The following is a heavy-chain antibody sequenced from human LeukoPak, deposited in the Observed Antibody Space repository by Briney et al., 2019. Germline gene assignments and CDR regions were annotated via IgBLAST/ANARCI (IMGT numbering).Heavy chain of an antibody. D-gene: IGHD3-10*01. J-gene: IGHJ4*02. CDR3: ARAGSRARDYFDY. Sequence: PGGSLILSCAASGFTVSSNYMSWVRQAPGKGLEWVSVIYSGGSTYYADSVKGRFTISRDNSKNTLYLQMNSLRAEDTAVYYCARAGSRARDYFDYWGQGTLVTVSS. V-gene: IGHV3-53*01. CDR1: GFTVSSNY. CDR2: IYSGGST.